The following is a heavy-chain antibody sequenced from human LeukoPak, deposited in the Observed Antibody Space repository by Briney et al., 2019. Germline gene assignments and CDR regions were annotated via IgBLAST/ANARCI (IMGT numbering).Heavy chain of an antibody. CDR3: AREHSSSWDQFDY. CDR1: GYTFTSYG. D-gene: IGHD6-13*01. J-gene: IGHJ4*02. Sequence: GASVKVSCKASGYTFTSYGISWVRQAPGQGLEWMQWFNPENGNTNYAQKVQGRVTMTADTSTSTSYMELRSLRSDDTAVYYCAREHSSSWDQFDYWGQGTLVTVSS. V-gene: IGHV1-18*01. CDR2: FNPENGNT.